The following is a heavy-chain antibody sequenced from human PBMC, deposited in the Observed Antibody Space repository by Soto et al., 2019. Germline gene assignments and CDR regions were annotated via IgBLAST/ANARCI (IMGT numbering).Heavy chain of an antibody. D-gene: IGHD2-21*02. CDR3: ARVERGTATAVVDAFDI. CDR2: MSHSGGT. V-gene: IGHV4-34*08. Sequence: SETLSLTCAVYGLNVISGSYYWSWIRQPPGKGLEWIGEMSHSGGTHFNPSLKSRVTISVDTSKNQFSLKMSSVTAADTALYYCARVERGTATAVVDAFDIWGPGTMVTVSS. J-gene: IGHJ3*02. CDR1: GLNVISGSYY.